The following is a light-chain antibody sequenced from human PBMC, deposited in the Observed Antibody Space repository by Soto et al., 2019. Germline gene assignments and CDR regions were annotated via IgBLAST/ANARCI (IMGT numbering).Light chain of an antibody. CDR3: QHYGSSPYT. CDR2: GAS. V-gene: IGKV3-20*01. Sequence: EIVLTQSPGTLSLSPGERATLSCRASQSVSSSHLAWYQQKPGQAPRLLIYGASSRATGIPDRFSGSGSGTDFTLTVSRLEPEDFAVYYGQHYGSSPYTFGRGTKLEIK. CDR1: QSVSSSH. J-gene: IGKJ2*01.